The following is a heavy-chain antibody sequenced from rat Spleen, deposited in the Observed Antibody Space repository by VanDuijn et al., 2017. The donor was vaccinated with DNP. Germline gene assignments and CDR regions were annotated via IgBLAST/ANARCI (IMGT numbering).Heavy chain of an antibody. CDR3: ARWNDGLDY. D-gene: IGHD1-12*02. V-gene: IGHV1-43*01. CDR1: GYTLTNYY. CDR2: IYSGGGGA. Sequence: QVQLQQSGAELARPGSSVKISCKASGYTLTNYYIGWIKQTTGQGLDYIGYIYSGGGGANYNEKFKGKATLTVDRSSSTAFMQLSSLTPGDSAVYYCARWNDGLDYWGQGIMVTVSS. J-gene: IGHJ2*01.